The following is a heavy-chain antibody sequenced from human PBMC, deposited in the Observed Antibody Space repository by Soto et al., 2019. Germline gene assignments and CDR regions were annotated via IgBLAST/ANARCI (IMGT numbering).Heavy chain of an antibody. CDR2: INPSGGST. J-gene: IGHJ6*02. CDR1: GYTFTSYY. CDR3: ARDSARGYSRYSHYYYGMDV. D-gene: IGHD5-18*01. V-gene: IGHV1-46*01. Sequence: GASVKVSCKASGYTFTSYYMHWVRQAPGQGLEWMGIINPSGGSTSYAQKFQGRVTMARDTSTSTVYMELSSLRSEDTAVYYCARDSARGYSRYSHYYYGMDVWGQGTTVTVSS.